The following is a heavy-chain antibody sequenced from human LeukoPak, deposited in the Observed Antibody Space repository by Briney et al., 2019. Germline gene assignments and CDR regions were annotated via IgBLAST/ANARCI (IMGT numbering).Heavy chain of an antibody. CDR2: IIPIFGTA. V-gene: IGHV1-69*13. J-gene: IGHJ4*02. CDR3: ARVGGDGYNNDY. D-gene: IGHD5-24*01. Sequence: SVTVSCTASGGTFSSYAISWVRQAPGRGLEWMGGIIPIFGTANYAQKFQGRVTITADESTSTAYMELSSLRSEDTAVHYCARVGGDGYNNDYWGQGTLVTVSS. CDR1: GGTFSSYA.